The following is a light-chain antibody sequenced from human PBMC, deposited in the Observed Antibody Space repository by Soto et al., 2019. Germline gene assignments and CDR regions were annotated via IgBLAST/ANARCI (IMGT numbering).Light chain of an antibody. V-gene: IGKV3-20*01. Sequence: EVVMTQSPATLSLSPGERATLYCRASQSVSSNLAWYQQKPGQAPRLLIYGASSRATGIPDRFSGSGSGTDFTLSISRLEPEDFAVYYCQQYSSLWTFGQGTKVDIK. J-gene: IGKJ1*01. CDR2: GAS. CDR1: QSVSSN. CDR3: QQYSSLWT.